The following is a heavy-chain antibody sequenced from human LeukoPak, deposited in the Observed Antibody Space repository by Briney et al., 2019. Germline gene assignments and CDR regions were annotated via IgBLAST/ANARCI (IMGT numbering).Heavy chain of an antibody. Sequence: SETLSLTCTVSGGSISSSSYYWGWIRQPPGKGLEWIGSIYYSGSTYYNPSLKSRVTISVDTSKNQFSLKLSSVTAADTAVYYCARLVPAASFDYWGQGTLVTVSS. CDR1: GGSISSSSYY. D-gene: IGHD2-2*01. V-gene: IGHV4-39*01. CDR3: ARLVPAASFDY. J-gene: IGHJ4*02. CDR2: IYYSGST.